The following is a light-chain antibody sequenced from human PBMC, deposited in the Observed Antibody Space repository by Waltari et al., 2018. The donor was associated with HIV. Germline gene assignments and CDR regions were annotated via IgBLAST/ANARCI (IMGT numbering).Light chain of an antibody. CDR1: QSVLYRFNNKNY. V-gene: IGKV4-1*01. J-gene: IGKJ2*01. CDR3: QQYYSTLPYT. CDR2: WAA. Sequence: DIGMTQSPDSLAVSLGAWAAINCKSSQSVLYRFNNKNYISWFQQKPRQPAKLLIDWAATRESGVPDRFSGSGSGTDVTLTTSSLQAEDVAVYYCQQYYSTLPYTFGQGTKLEIK.